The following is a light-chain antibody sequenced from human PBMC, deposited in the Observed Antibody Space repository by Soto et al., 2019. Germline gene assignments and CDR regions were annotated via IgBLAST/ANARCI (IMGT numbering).Light chain of an antibody. Sequence: QSARTQPAAVSGAAGEWSSISCTGTSGDIDTYDFVSWYQVHPGKAPKLMIYDVTYRPSGVSDRFTGSRSDNAASLTISGLQPEDEAVYYCNSYTPNNAFVFRTGTKVTVL. CDR1: SGDIDTYDF. V-gene: IGLV2-14*03. J-gene: IGLJ1*01. CDR2: DVT. CDR3: NSYTPNNAFV.